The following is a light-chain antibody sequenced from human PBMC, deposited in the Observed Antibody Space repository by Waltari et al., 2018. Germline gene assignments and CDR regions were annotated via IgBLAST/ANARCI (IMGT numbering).Light chain of an antibody. CDR2: NVS. CDR3: VSFSTGSTLGV. CDR1: SSDVGTYNH. J-gene: IGLJ3*02. Sequence: QSALTQPASVSGFPRQSITCSCTGTSSDVGTYNHVSGYQHHPGNAPKLIIYNVSKRPSGVSNRFSGSKSGDSASLTISGLQAEDEAHYYCVSFSTGSTLGVFGGGTDLTVL. V-gene: IGLV2-14*03.